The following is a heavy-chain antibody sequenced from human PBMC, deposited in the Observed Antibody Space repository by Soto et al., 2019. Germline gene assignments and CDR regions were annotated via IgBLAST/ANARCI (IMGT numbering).Heavy chain of an antibody. V-gene: IGHV4-59*01. CDR3: ARGIAVAGISFDY. J-gene: IGHJ4*02. CDR2: IYYSGST. CDR1: GGSISSYY. Sequence: SETLSLTCTVSGGSISSYYWSWIRQPPGKGLEWIGYIYYSGSTNYNPSLKSRVTITVDTSKNQFSLKLSSVTAADTAVYYCARGIAVAGISFDYWGQGTLVTVSS. D-gene: IGHD6-19*01.